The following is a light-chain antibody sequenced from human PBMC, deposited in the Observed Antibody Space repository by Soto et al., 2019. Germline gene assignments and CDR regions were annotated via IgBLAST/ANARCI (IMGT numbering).Light chain of an antibody. CDR1: QSIGRW. J-gene: IGKJ1*01. V-gene: IGKV1-5*01. CDR3: QQYDTYWA. Sequence: DIRMTQSPSTLSALVGDRVTITCRASQSIGRWLAWYQQKPGKAPKLLIYDASSLESGVPSRFSGSGSGTEFTLTISSLQPDDFATYYCQQYDTYWAFGQGTKADIK. CDR2: DAS.